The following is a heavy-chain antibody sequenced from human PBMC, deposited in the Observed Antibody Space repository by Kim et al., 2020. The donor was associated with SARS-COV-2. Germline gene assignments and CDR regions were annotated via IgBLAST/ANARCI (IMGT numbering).Heavy chain of an antibody. CDR1: GGSFSGYY. CDR2: INHSGST. Sequence: SETLSLTCAVYGGSFSGYYWSWIRQPPGKGLEWIGEINHSGSTNYNPSLKSRVTISVDTSKNQFSLKLSSVTAADTAVYYCARVCITMVRGPIGGWFDPWGQGTLVTVSS. V-gene: IGHV4-34*01. D-gene: IGHD3-10*01. CDR3: ARVCITMVRGPIGGWFDP. J-gene: IGHJ5*02.